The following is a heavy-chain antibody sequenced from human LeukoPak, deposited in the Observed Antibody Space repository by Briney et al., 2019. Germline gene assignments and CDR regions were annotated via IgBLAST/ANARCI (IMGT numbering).Heavy chain of an antibody. J-gene: IGHJ4*02. V-gene: IGHV4-39*07. Sequence: SETLSLTCTVSGGSISSSSYYWGWIRQPPGKGLEWIGSIYYSGSTYYNPSLKSRVTISVDTSKNQFSLKLSSVTAADTAVYYCARVGAGYSYGLDYWGQGTLVTVSS. CDR1: GGSISSSSYY. CDR3: ARVGAGYSYGLDY. D-gene: IGHD5-18*01. CDR2: IYYSGST.